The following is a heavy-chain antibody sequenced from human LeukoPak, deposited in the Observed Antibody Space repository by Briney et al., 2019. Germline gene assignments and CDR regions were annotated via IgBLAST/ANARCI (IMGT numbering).Heavy chain of an antibody. V-gene: IGHV3-23*01. CDR3: ARDRRSVDYSNYATTNWFDP. Sequence: GGSLRLSCAASGFTFSSFGMSWVRQAPGKGPEWVSAISSSGGDTFYADSVKGRFTISRDNSKNTLYLQMNSLRAEDTAVYYCARDRRSVDYSNYATTNWFDPWGQGTLVTVSS. J-gene: IGHJ5*02. CDR1: GFTFSSFG. D-gene: IGHD4-11*01. CDR2: ISSSGGDT.